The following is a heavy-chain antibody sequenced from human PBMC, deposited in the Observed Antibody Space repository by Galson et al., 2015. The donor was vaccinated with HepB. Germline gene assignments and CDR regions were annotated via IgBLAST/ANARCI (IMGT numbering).Heavy chain of an antibody. V-gene: IGHV4-34*01. Sequence: ETLSLTCAVYGGSFSGYYWSWIRQPPGKGLEWIGEINHSGSTNYNPSLKSRVTISVDTSKNQFSLKLSSVAAADTAVYYCAREGPYRVVVPYYYYYYMDVWGKGTTVTVSS. CDR3: AREGPYRVVVPYYYYYYMDV. CDR1: GGSFSGYY. D-gene: IGHD3-3*01. J-gene: IGHJ6*03. CDR2: INHSGST.